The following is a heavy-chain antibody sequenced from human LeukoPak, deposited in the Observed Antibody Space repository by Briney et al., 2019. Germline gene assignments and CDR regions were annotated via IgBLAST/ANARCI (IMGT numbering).Heavy chain of an antibody. CDR1: GFTFSSYS. Sequence: GGSLRLSCAASGFTFSSYSMNWVRQAPGKGLEWVSSISSSSSYIYYADSVKGRFTISRDNAKNSLYLQMNSLRAEDTAVYYCARDRGELQWFGELSRDYGMDVWGQGTTVTVSS. D-gene: IGHD3-10*01. CDR3: ARDRGELQWFGELSRDYGMDV. CDR2: ISSSSSYI. J-gene: IGHJ6*02. V-gene: IGHV3-21*01.